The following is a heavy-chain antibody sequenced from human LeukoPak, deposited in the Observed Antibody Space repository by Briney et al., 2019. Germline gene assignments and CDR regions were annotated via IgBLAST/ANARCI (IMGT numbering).Heavy chain of an antibody. CDR2: INHSGST. CDR1: GESFSGYY. D-gene: IGHD6-6*01. Sequence: SETLSLTCAVYGESFSGYYWSWIRQPPGKGLEWIGEINHSGSTNYNPSLKSRVTISVDTSKNQFSLKLSSVTAADTAVYYCARTEYSSSYFYYYYYMDVWGKGTTVTVSS. V-gene: IGHV4-34*01. CDR3: ARTEYSSSYFYYYYYMDV. J-gene: IGHJ6*03.